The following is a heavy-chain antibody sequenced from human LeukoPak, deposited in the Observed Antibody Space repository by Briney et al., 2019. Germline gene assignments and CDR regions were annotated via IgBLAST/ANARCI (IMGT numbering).Heavy chain of an antibody. CDR2: ISSSSSTI. J-gene: IGHJ4*02. Sequence: GGSLRLSCAASGFTFSSYSMNWVRQAPGKGLEWVSYISSSSSTIYYADSVKGRFTISRDNAKNSLYLQMNSLRAEDTAVYYCARDPRGPIEYDHSGRDSFDYWGQGTLVTVSS. V-gene: IGHV3-48*01. CDR3: ARDPRGPIEYDHSGRDSFDY. D-gene: IGHD3-22*01. CDR1: GFTFSSYS.